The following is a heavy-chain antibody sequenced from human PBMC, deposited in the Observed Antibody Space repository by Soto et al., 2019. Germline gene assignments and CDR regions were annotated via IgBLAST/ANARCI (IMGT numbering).Heavy chain of an antibody. CDR1: GGSISSGGYY. J-gene: IGHJ4*02. CDR3: ATSIALNPYFDY. CDR2: IYYSGST. Sequence: QVQLQESGPGLVKPSQTLSLTCTVSGGSISSGGYYWSWIRQHPGKGLEWIGYIYYSGSTYYNPSLKSRVTISVDTSKNQFSLKLSSVAAADTAVYYCATSIALNPYFDYWGQGTLVTVSS. V-gene: IGHV4-31*03. D-gene: IGHD6-6*01.